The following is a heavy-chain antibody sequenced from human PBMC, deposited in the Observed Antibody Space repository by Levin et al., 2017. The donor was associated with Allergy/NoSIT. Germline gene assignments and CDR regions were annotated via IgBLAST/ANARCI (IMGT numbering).Heavy chain of an antibody. CDR2: IKQDGSAK. J-gene: IGHJ4*02. Sequence: GESLKISCAASGFTFSSYWMSWVRQAPGKGLEWVANIKQDGSAKYYVDAVKRRFTISRDNAKNPLYLQMNGLGAEETAVYYCARVGGVALGYWGQGTLVTVSS. D-gene: IGHD3-16*01. CDR3: ARVGGVALGY. CDR1: GFTFSSYW. V-gene: IGHV3-7*01.